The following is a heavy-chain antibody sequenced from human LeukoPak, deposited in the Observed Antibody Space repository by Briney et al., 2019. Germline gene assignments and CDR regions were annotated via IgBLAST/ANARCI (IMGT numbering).Heavy chain of an antibody. V-gene: IGHV3-21*04. Sequence: GGSLRLSCAASGFTFTTYTMNWVRQAPGKGLEWVSDISSSGSYIDYADSVKGRFTISRENAKNSLFLQMSSLRVEDTAVYYCARGTFGLDYWGQGTLVTVSS. CDR3: ARGTFGLDY. CDR2: ISSSGSYI. CDR1: GFTFTTYT. D-gene: IGHD3-3*02. J-gene: IGHJ4*02.